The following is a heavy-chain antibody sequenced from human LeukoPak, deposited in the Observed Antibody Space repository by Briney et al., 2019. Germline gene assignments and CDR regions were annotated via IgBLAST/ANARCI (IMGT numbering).Heavy chain of an antibody. V-gene: IGHV3-64D*06. D-gene: IGHD5-12*01. CDR1: GFTFRDYP. J-gene: IGHJ1*01. CDR3: VKVGDSGYGEYYQH. Sequence: GGSLRLSCSASGFTFRDYPIHWVRQAPGEGLQYVSAISSAGGSTYYADSVRGRFTISRDNSKNTLYLQMSSLRAEDTALYYCVKVGDSGYGEYYQHWGQGTLVTVSS. CDR2: ISSAGGST.